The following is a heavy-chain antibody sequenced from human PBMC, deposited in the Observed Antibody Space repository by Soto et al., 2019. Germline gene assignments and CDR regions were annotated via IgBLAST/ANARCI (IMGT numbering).Heavy chain of an antibody. D-gene: IGHD6-19*01. CDR1: GGSLNNFY. CDR3: ARSSHKESWFDP. V-gene: IGHV4-4*07. CDR2: IHASGNT. Sequence: LSLTCSVSGGSLNNFYWNGIRQTAGKGLEWIGRIHASGNTNYNPSLKSRATLSVDTSKNQFSLKVRSVTAADTAVYYCARSSHKESWFDPWGQGTLVTVSS. J-gene: IGHJ5*02.